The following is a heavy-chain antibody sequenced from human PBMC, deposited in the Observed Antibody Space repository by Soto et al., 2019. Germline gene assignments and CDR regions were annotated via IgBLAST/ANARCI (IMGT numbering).Heavy chain of an antibody. CDR3: ARDRHYHTSYRIDY. CDR2: ISSQNGNT. CDR1: HYTFTSYG. D-gene: IGHD3-9*01. J-gene: IGHJ4*02. V-gene: IGHV1-18*01. Sequence: QPQLVQSGPEVKKPGASVKVSCKASHYTFTSYGVSWVRQAPGQGLEWMGWISSQNGNTVYAQKFQGRVTLTTDTSTSTAFMELRSLHSDDTALYYCARDRHYHTSYRIDYWGQGTLVTVSS.